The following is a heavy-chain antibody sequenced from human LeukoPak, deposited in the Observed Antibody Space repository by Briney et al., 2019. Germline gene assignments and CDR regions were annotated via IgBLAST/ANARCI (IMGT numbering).Heavy chain of an antibody. Sequence: PGGSLRLSCAASGFTFSSYAMHWVRQAPGKGLEYVSAISSNGGSTYYANSVKGRFTISRDNSKNTPYLQMGSLRAEDMAVYYCARGVGAAVDYWGQGTLVTVSS. CDR2: ISSNGGST. J-gene: IGHJ4*02. CDR1: GFTFSSYA. CDR3: ARGVGAAVDY. V-gene: IGHV3-64*01. D-gene: IGHD1-26*01.